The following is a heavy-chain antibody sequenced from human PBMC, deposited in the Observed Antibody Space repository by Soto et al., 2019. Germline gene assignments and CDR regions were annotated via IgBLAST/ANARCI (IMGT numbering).Heavy chain of an antibody. CDR2: IIPRFGTA. CDR3: AKVKYDSSGYYRNFDY. CDR1: RGTFSSYA. V-gene: IGHV1-69*13. J-gene: IGHJ4*01. D-gene: IGHD3-22*01. Sequence: ASVKVSCKASRGTFSSYAISWVRQAPGQGLEWVGRIIPRFGTANYAQKFQGRVTITADESTSTAYMELSSLRSEDTAMYYCAKVKYDSSGYYRNFDYWGQGNLVTVSS.